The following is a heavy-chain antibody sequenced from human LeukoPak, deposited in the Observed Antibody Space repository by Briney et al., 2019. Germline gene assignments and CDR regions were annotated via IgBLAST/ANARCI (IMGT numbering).Heavy chain of an antibody. J-gene: IGHJ6*03. Sequence: ASVKVSCKASGCTFTICGISWVRQAPGQGLEWMGWISAYNGHTNYAQKVQGRVTMTTDTSTSTAYMELRSLTSDDTAVYYCARRPGGYYYYYMDVWGKGTTVTVSS. D-gene: IGHD3-10*01. CDR3: ARRPGGYYYYYMDV. V-gene: IGHV1-18*01. CDR1: GCTFTICG. CDR2: ISAYNGHT.